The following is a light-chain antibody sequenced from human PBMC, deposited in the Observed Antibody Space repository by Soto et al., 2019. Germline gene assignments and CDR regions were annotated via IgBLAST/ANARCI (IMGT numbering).Light chain of an antibody. Sequence: DIQMTQSPSSLSASVVDRVTITCRASRSDSTWLAWYQQIPGGAPKLLIYKASILESGVPSRFSGSGSGTEFTLTITSLQPEDFATYYCQQYDMFGPGTKVDIK. V-gene: IGKV1-5*03. J-gene: IGKJ1*01. CDR2: KAS. CDR1: RSDSTW. CDR3: QQYDM.